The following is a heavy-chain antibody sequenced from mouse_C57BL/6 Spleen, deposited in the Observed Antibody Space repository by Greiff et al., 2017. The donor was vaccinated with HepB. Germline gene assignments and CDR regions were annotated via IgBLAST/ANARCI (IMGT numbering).Heavy chain of an antibody. CDR2: ISYDGSN. D-gene: IGHD3-2*02. V-gene: IGHV3-6*01. CDR3: ARGGQLRLRGAMDY. Sequence: EVHLVESGPGLVKPSQSLSLTCSVTGYSITSGYYWNWIRQFPGNKLEWMGYISYDGSNNYNPSLKNRISITRDTSKNQFFLKLNSVTTEDTATYYCARGGQLRLRGAMDYWGQGTSVTVSS. J-gene: IGHJ4*01. CDR1: GYSITSGYY.